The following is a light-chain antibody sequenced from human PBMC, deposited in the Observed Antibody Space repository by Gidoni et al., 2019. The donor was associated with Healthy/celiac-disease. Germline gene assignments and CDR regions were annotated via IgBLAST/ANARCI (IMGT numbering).Light chain of an antibody. CDR3: QQSYSTPLYT. Sequence: DIQMTQSPSSLSASVGDRVTITCRASQSISSYLNWYQQKPGKAPKLLIYDASSLQSGVPSRCSGSGSGTDFTLTISSRQPEDFATYYCQQSYSTPLYTFGQGTKLEIK. J-gene: IGKJ2*01. CDR2: DAS. CDR1: QSISSY. V-gene: IGKV1-39*01.